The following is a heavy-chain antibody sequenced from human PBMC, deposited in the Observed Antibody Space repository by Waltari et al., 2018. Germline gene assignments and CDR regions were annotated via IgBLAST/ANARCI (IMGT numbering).Heavy chain of an antibody. CDR1: GYTVTGYY. CDR2: INPTSGGT. CDR3: ARAYYDSSGYYQSDYFDY. J-gene: IGHJ4*02. Sequence: QVQLVQSGAEVKKPGASVKVSCKASGYTVTGYYMHWVRQAPGQGLDWMGWINPTSGGTNYAHKFQGRVTMTRDTSISTAYMELSRLRSDDTAVYYCARAYYDSSGYYQSDYFDYWGQVTLVPVSS. D-gene: IGHD3-22*01. V-gene: IGHV1-2*07.